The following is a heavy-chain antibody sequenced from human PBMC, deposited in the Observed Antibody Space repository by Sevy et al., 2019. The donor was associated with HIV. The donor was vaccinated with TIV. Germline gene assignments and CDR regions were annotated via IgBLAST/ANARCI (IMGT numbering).Heavy chain of an antibody. D-gene: IGHD3-10*01. CDR1: GFTFSNAW. Sequence: GGSLRLSCTASGFTFSNAWMSWVRQAPGKGLEWVGRIKSKTDGGTTDYASPGKGRFTNPIDDSKNTLHLQMNSLKTEDTAIYYCTTDSKKRGLCALLDYWGQGTLVTVSS. J-gene: IGHJ4*02. CDR2: IKSKTDGGTT. CDR3: TTDSKKRGLCALLDY. V-gene: IGHV3-15*01.